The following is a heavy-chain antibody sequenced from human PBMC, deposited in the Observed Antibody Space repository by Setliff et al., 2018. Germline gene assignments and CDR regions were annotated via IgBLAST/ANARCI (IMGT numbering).Heavy chain of an antibody. CDR2: TIPIFGST. J-gene: IGHJ6*03. V-gene: IGHV1-69*05. D-gene: IGHD5-18*01. CDR1: GGTFSSSG. Sequence: SVKVSCKASGGTFSSSGISWVRQAPGQGLEWMGGTIPIFGSTNYAQKFQDRVTIITDESTSTAYMELSSLRTEDTAVYYCAREGVDTRSSTDYRYYMDVWGKGTTVTVSS. CDR3: AREGVDTRSSTDYRYYMDV.